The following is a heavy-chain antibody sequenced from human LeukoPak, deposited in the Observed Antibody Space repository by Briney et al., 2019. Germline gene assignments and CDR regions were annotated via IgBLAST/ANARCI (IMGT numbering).Heavy chain of an antibody. CDR1: GGSFSGYY. D-gene: IGHD4-11*01. V-gene: IGHV4-4*07. J-gene: IGHJ4*02. CDR3: ARDYSNYVGSPTFDY. Sequence: SETLSLTCAVYGGSFSGYYWSWIRQPAGKGLEWIGRIYTSGSTNYNPSLKSRVTMSVDTSKNQFSLKLSSVTAADTAVYYCARDYSNYVGSPTFDYWGQGTLVTVSS. CDR2: IYTSGST.